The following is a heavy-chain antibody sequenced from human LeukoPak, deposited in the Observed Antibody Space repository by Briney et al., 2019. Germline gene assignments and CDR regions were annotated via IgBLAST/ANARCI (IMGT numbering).Heavy chain of an antibody. V-gene: IGHV4-59*12. CDR1: GGSISSFY. D-gene: IGHD3-10*01. J-gene: IGHJ4*02. Sequence: SETLSLTCTVSGGSISSFYWSWIRQSPGKGLEWFGSIYYSGNTYYNPSLKSRVTISVDRSKNQFSLKLTSVTAADTAVYYCARAPHFFDAVGSRYYFDYWGQGTLVTVSS. CDR2: IYYSGNT. CDR3: ARAPHFFDAVGSRYYFDY.